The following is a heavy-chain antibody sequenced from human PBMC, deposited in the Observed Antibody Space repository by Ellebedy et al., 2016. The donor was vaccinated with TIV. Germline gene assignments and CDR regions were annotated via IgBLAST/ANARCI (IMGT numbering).Heavy chain of an antibody. CDR2: LSSYNGNT. CDR1: GYTFTSYG. V-gene: IGHV1-18*04. CDR3: ARIGGGVSGTSFDV. Sequence: AASVKVSCKASGYTFTSYGISWVRQAPGRGLEWMGWLSSYNGNTKYAQNFQGRVTMTTETSTSTTYMELRGLRSDDTALYYCARIGGGVSGTSFDVWGQGTIVTVSS. D-gene: IGHD3-16*01. J-gene: IGHJ3*01.